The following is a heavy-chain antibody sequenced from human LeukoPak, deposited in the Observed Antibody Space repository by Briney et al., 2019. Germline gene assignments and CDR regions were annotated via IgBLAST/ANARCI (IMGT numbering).Heavy chain of an antibody. Sequence: ASVKVSCKASGYTFTGYYMHWVRQAPGQGLEWMGWINPNSGGTNYAQKFQGRVTMTRDTSISTAYMELSRLRPDDTAAYYCARRTANYYYYGMDVWGQGTTVTVSS. CDR2: INPNSGGT. CDR3: ARRTANYYYYGMDV. V-gene: IGHV1-2*02. CDR1: GYTFTGYY. J-gene: IGHJ6*02.